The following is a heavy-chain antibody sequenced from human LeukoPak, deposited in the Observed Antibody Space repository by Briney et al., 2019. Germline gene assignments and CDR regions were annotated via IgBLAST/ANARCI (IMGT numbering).Heavy chain of an antibody. Sequence: PGGSLRLSCAASGFTFSSYAMHWVRQAPGKGLEWVAVISCDGSNKYYADSVKGRFTISRDNSKNTLYLQMNSLRAEDTAVYYCARTKNPYCSSTSCYYYFDYWGQGTLVTVSS. CDR1: GFTFSSYA. J-gene: IGHJ4*02. V-gene: IGHV3-30-3*01. D-gene: IGHD2-2*01. CDR3: ARTKNPYCSSTSCYYYFDY. CDR2: ISCDGSNK.